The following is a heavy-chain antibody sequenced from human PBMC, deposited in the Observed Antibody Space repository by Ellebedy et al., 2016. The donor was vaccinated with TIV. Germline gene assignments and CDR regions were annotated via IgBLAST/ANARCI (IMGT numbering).Heavy chain of an antibody. CDR2: ISSSGSTI. CDR3: ARDRGEYCSSTSCRGAGYFDL. D-gene: IGHD2-2*01. V-gene: IGHV3-11*01. Sequence: GGSLRLXXAASGFTFSDYYMSWIRQAPGKGLEWVSYISSSGSTIYYADSVKGRFTISRDNAKNSLYLQMNSLRAEDTAVYYCARDRGEYCSSTSCRGAGYFDLWGRGTLVTVSS. CDR1: GFTFSDYY. J-gene: IGHJ2*01.